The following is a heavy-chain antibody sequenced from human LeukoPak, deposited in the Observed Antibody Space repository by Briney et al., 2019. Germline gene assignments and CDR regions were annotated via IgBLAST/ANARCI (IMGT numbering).Heavy chain of an antibody. CDR2: IKQDGSEK. Sequence: GGSLRLSCAASGFSFSNYWMTWVRQAPGMGLEWVANIKQDGSEKYYVDSVKGRFTISRDNAKNSLYLQMNSLRAEDTAVYYCARIQQLVGGPDYWGQGTLVTVSS. CDR3: ARIQQLVGGPDY. D-gene: IGHD6-13*01. J-gene: IGHJ4*02. CDR1: GFSFSNYW. V-gene: IGHV3-7*01.